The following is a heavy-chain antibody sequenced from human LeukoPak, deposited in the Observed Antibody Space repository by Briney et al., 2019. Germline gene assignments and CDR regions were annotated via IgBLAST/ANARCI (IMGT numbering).Heavy chain of an antibody. D-gene: IGHD3-9*01. Sequence: QPGGSLRLSCVASGFTLSSYAVSWVRQAPGKGLQWVSNLGISGDYAWYAGSVKGRFTISRDSSKNTLYLQMNRLGAEDTAVYYCARGGGGNSDFLTTYTGASLSFDYWGQGALVTVSS. CDR2: LGISGDYA. J-gene: IGHJ4*02. CDR3: ARGGGGNSDFLTTYTGASLSFDY. CDR1: GFTLSSYA. V-gene: IGHV3-23*01.